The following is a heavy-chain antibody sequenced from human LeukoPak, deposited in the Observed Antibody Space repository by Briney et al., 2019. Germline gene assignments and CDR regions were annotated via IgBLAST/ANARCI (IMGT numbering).Heavy chain of an antibody. V-gene: IGHV3-7*05. D-gene: IGHD2-2*01. Sequence: GGSLRLSCAASGFTFSSYWVSWVRQAPGKGLEWVANIKQDGSEKYYVDSVKGRFTISRDNAKNSLYLQMNSLRAEDTAVYYCARDQRYCSSSSCPWEPFDYWGQGTLVTVSS. CDR2: IKQDGSEK. CDR1: GFTFSSYW. J-gene: IGHJ4*02. CDR3: ARDQRYCSSSSCPWEPFDY.